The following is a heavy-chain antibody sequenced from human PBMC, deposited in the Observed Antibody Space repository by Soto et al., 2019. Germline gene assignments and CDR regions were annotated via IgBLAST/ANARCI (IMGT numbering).Heavy chain of an antibody. Sequence: GGSLRLSCAASGFTFSSYAMSWVRQAPGKGLEWVSAISGSGGSTYYADSVKGRFTISRDNSKNTLYLQMNSLRAEDTAVYYCAKDGGLWFGVVAYYGMDVWGQGTTVTVSS. V-gene: IGHV3-23*01. D-gene: IGHD3-10*01. J-gene: IGHJ6*02. CDR1: GFTFSSYA. CDR2: ISGSGGST. CDR3: AKDGGLWFGVVAYYGMDV.